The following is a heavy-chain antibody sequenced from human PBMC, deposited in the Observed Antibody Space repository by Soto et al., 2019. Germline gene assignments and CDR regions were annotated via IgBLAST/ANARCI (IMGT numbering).Heavy chain of an antibody. Sequence: GGSLRLSCAASGFTFSNYGMHWVRQAPGKGLEWAALIWYDGSNKYYADSVKGRFTISRDTSKNTLYLQMNTLRAEDTAVYYCARDLSGPLDYWGQGTPVTVSS. CDR2: IWYDGSNK. CDR1: GFTFSNYG. J-gene: IGHJ4*02. CDR3: ARDLSGPLDY. V-gene: IGHV3-33*01. D-gene: IGHD3-16*02.